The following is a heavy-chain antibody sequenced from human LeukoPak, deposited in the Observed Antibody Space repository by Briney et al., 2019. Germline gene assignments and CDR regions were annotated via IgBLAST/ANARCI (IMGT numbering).Heavy chain of an antibody. CDR1: GFTFSSCW. CDR2: IKQDGSEK. J-gene: IGHJ6*03. CDR3: ARSLYYYYYMDV. Sequence: PGGSLRLSCAASGFTFSSCWMSWVRQAPGKGLEWVANIKQDGSEKYYVDSVKGRFTISRDNAKNSLYLQMNSLRAEDTAVYYCARSLYYYYYMDVWGKGTTVTVSS. V-gene: IGHV3-7*01.